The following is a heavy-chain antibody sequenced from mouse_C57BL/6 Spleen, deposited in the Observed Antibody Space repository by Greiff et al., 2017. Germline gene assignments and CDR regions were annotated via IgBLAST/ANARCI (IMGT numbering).Heavy chain of an antibody. D-gene: IGHD2-4*01. V-gene: IGHV1-20*01. J-gene: IGHJ3*01. CDR3: ARGYYDYDEGFAY. CDR2: INPYNGDT. CDR1: GYSFTGYF. Sequence: VQLQQSGPELVKPGDSVKISCKASGYSFTGYFMNWVMQSHGKSLEWIGRINPYNGDTFYNQKFKGKATLTVDKSSGTAHMELRSLTSEDSAVYYCARGYYDYDEGFAYWGQGTLVTVSA.